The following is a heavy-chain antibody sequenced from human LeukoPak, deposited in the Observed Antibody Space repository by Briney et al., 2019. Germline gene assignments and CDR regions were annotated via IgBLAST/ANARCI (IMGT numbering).Heavy chain of an antibody. CDR1: GGSISSSSYY. Sequence: SETLSLTCTVSGGSISSSSYYWGWIRQPPGKGLERIGSIYYSGSTYYNPSLKSRATISVDTSKNQFSLKLSSVTAADTAVYYCASYHSGSWDTNWFDPWGQGTLVTVSS. D-gene: IGHD6-13*01. CDR3: ASYHSGSWDTNWFDP. CDR2: IYYSGST. J-gene: IGHJ5*02. V-gene: IGHV4-39*01.